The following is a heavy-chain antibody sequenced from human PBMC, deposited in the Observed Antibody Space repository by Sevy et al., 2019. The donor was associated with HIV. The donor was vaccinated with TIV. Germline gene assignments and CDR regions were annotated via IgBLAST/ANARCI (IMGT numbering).Heavy chain of an antibody. D-gene: IGHD3-3*01. Sequence: SETLSLTCAVSGGSISSGGYSWSWIRQPPGKGLEWIGYIYHSGSTYYNPSLKSRVTISVDRSKNQLSLKLSSVTAADTAVYYCARGSDDSDFDYWGQGTLVTVSS. CDR1: GGSISSGGYS. J-gene: IGHJ4*02. V-gene: IGHV4-30-2*01. CDR2: IYHSGST. CDR3: ARGSDDSDFDY.